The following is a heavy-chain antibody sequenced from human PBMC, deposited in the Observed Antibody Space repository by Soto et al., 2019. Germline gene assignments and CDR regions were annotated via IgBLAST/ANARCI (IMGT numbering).Heavy chain of an antibody. CDR1: GFTFSSYA. J-gene: IGHJ4*02. CDR2: INSNGGST. V-gene: IGHV3-64*01. Sequence: EVQLVESGGGLVQPGGSLRISCAASGFTFSSYAMHWVRQAPGKGLEYVSAINSNGGSTDYANSVKGRFTISRDNSKNTLCLQMGSLRAEDLAVYYCARGSNGYHFDYWGQGTLVTVSS. D-gene: IGHD5-12*01. CDR3: ARGSNGYHFDY.